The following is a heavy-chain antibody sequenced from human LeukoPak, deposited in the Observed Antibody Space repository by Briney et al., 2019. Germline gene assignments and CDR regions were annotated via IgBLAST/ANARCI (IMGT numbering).Heavy chain of an antibody. D-gene: IGHD5-12*01. V-gene: IGHV3-30*02. Sequence: GGSLRLSCAASVFTFSRYGMHGVRHAPAKGLVWVAFIRLDESNKYYTDAAKGRFTNSRDNHKNTLYLQKNSLRSEDTAVYYCAKEPGGYVFDIWGQGTMVTVSS. J-gene: IGHJ3*02. CDR2: IRLDESNK. CDR1: VFTFSRYG. CDR3: AKEPGGYVFDI.